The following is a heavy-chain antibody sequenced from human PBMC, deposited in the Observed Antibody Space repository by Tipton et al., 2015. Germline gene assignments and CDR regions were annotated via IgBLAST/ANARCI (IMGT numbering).Heavy chain of an antibody. D-gene: IGHD6-13*01. V-gene: IGHV4-31*03. CDR2: IYYSGST. Sequence: TLSLTCTISGGSITSGAYYWSWIRQHPGKGLEWIGYIYYSGSTYSNPSLKSRVTISVDTSKNQFSLKLRSVTAADTAVYYCARGLTAVDYFDYWGQGTLVTVSS. J-gene: IGHJ4*02. CDR3: ARGLTAVDYFDY. CDR1: GGSITSGAYY.